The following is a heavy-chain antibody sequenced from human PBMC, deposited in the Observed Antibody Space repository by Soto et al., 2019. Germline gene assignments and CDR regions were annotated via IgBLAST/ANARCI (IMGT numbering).Heavy chain of an antibody. D-gene: IGHD3-10*01. CDR3: ARVWFGELEDY. V-gene: IGHV4-38-2*02. J-gene: IGHJ4*02. CDR2: IYHSGST. CDR1: GYSISSGYY. Sequence: SETLSLTCTVSGYSISSGYYWGWIRQPPGKGLEWIGSIYHSGSTYYNPSLKSRVTISVDTSKNQFSLKLSSVTAADTAVYYCARVWFGELEDYWGQGTLVTVSS.